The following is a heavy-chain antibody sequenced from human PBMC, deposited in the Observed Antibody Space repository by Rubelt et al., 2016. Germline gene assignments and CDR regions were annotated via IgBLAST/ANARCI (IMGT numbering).Heavy chain of an antibody. J-gene: IGHJ6*02. CDR1: GFTFSSYW. Sequence: GLVQPGGSLRLSCAASGFTFSSYWMSWIRQPPGKGLEWIGSIYYSGSTYYNPSLKSRVTISVDTSKNQFSLKLSSVTAADTAVYYWARRFNSVGSWSYDPAGYYYGMDVWGQGTTVTVSS. CDR2: IYYSGST. V-gene: IGHV4-39*01. D-gene: IGHD3-10*01. CDR3: ARRFNSVGSWSYDPAGYYYGMDV.